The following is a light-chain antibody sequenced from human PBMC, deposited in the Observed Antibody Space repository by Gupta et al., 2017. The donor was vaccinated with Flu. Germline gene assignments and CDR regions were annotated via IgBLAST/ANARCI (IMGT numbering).Light chain of an antibody. Sequence: IVMTQSPDSLAVSLGERATINCKSSQSLLYSSNNKNYLAWYQQKPGQPPKLLIYWASTRESGVPDRFIGSGSGTDFTLTISSLQAEDVALYYCQQYFGTPLTFGGGTRVEI. V-gene: IGKV4-1*01. J-gene: IGKJ4*01. CDR1: QSLLYSSNNKNY. CDR3: QQYFGTPLT. CDR2: WAS.